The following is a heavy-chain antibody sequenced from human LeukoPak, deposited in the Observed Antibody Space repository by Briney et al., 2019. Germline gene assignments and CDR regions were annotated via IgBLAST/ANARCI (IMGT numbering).Heavy chain of an antibody. J-gene: IGHJ4*02. CDR2: TSSNGDST. CDR3: ARVGPATAFDY. Sequence: PGGSLRLSCAASGFTFSRFSMHWVRQAPGKGLEYVSATSSNGDSTYYANSVKDRFTISRDNSKNTLYLQMGSLRAEDVAVYYCARVGPATAFDYWGQGTLVTVSS. CDR1: GFTFSRFS. V-gene: IGHV3-64*01. D-gene: IGHD2-2*01.